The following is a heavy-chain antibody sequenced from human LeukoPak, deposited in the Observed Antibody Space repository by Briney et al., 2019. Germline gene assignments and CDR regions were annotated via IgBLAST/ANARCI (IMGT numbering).Heavy chain of an antibody. Sequence: GGSLRLSCAASGFTFSSYSMNWVRQAPGKGLEWVSSISSSSSYIYYADSVKGRLTISRDNAKNTLYLQMNSLRAEDTAVYYCARVIRGYFDYWGQGTLVTVSS. CDR3: ARVIRGYFDY. CDR1: GFTFSSYS. V-gene: IGHV3-21*01. J-gene: IGHJ4*02. D-gene: IGHD3-16*01. CDR2: ISSSSSYI.